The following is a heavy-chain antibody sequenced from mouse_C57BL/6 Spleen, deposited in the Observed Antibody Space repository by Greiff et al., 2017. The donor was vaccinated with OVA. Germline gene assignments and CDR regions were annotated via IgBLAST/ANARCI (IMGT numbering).Heavy chain of an antibody. CDR3: ARGGSNFWDFDV. V-gene: IGHV1-76*01. J-gene: IGHJ1*03. CDR1: GYTFTDYY. CDR2: IYPGSGNT. D-gene: IGHD2-5*01. Sequence: VMLVESGAELVRPGASVKLSCKASGYTFTDYYINWVKQRPGQGLEWIARIYPGSGNTYYNEKFKGKATLTAEKSSSTAYMQLSSLTSEDSAVYFCARGGSNFWDFDVWGTGTTVTVSS.